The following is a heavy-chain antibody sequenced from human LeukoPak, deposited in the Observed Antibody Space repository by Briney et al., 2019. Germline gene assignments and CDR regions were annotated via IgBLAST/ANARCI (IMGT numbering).Heavy chain of an antibody. CDR2: INADGSTA. V-gene: IGHV3-74*01. CDR3: VVVVEPPDSDGFDV. CDR1: GFTLNSYA. Sequence: GGSLRLSCAASGFTLNSYAMSWVRQAPGKGLVWVSLINADGSTATYADSVKGRFTISRDNARNTLSLQMNSLTIEDTAVYYCVVVVEPPDSDGFDVWGQGTMITVSS. J-gene: IGHJ3*01. D-gene: IGHD1-14*01.